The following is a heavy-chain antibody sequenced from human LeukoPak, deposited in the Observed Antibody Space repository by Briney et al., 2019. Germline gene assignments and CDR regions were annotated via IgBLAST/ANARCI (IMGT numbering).Heavy chain of an antibody. CDR3: ARGGYSWHYYYGMDV. CDR1: GYTFTSYY. J-gene: IGHJ6*02. V-gene: IGHV1-46*01. Sequence: GESLKISCKASGYTFTSYYMHWVRQAPGQGLEWMGIINPSGGSTSYAQKFQGRVTMTRDTSTSTVYMELSSLRSEDTAVYYCARGGYSWHYYYGMDVWGQGTTVTVSS. D-gene: IGHD2-15*01. CDR2: INPSGGST.